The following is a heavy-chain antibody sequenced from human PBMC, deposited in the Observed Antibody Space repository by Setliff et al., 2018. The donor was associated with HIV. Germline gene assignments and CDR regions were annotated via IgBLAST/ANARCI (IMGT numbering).Heavy chain of an antibody. CDR3: ARDPAPSSSASYFQH. Sequence: GESLKISCKALDYTFTTYWIGWVRQMPGEGLEWMGIIYPDDSNIRYNPSFQNQVTISADKSITTAYLQINNLKASDTATYYCARDPAPSSSASYFQHWGQGTPVTVSS. V-gene: IGHV5-51*01. J-gene: IGHJ1*01. CDR1: DYTFTTYW. D-gene: IGHD6-6*01. CDR2: IYPDDSNI.